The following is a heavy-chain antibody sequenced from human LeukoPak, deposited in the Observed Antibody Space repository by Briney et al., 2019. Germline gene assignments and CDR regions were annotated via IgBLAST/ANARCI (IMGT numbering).Heavy chain of an antibody. Sequence: SETLSLTCTVSGGSIGSTRYSWSWVRQPPGKGLEWIGYIYHNGSTYYNPSLKSRVTISVDRSKNQFSLKLSSVTAADTAMYYCARRVVTRDYYDYYGLDVWGQGTTVTVSS. V-gene: IGHV4-30-2*01. D-gene: IGHD3-3*01. CDR1: GGSIGSTRYS. J-gene: IGHJ6*02. CDR3: ARRVVTRDYYDYYGLDV. CDR2: IYHNGST.